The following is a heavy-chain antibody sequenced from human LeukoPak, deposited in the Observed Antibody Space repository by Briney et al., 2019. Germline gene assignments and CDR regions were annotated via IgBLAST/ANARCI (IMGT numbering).Heavy chain of an antibody. Sequence: SETLSLTCTVSGGSISSSSYYWGWIRQPPGKGLEWIGEISHSGSTKYNPSLKSRGTISVDTSKNQFSLNLSSVTAADTAVYYCARVFKRPARSLNWFDPWGQGTLVTVSS. CDR1: GGSISSSSYY. CDR2: ISHSGST. CDR3: ARVFKRPARSLNWFDP. V-gene: IGHV4-39*07. D-gene: IGHD6-6*01. J-gene: IGHJ5*02.